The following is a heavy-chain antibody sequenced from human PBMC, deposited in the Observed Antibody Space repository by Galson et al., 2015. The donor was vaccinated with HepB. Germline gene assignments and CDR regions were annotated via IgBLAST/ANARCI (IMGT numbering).Heavy chain of an antibody. CDR1: GFTFSNYA. Sequence: SLRLSCAASGFTFSNYAMHWVRQAPGKGLEWVASTMYSGAYKYYADSVRGRFTISRDNSKSTLFLQMNSLRVEDTALYYCAKDTNGYGLDVWGQGTTVTVSS. V-gene: IGHV3-30*02. J-gene: IGHJ6*02. D-gene: IGHD2-8*01. CDR2: TMYSGAYK. CDR3: AKDTNGYGLDV.